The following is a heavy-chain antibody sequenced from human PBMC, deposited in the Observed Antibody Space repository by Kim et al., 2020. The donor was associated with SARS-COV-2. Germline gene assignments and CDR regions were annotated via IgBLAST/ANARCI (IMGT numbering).Heavy chain of an antibody. D-gene: IGHD5-12*01. CDR3: ASGNSGSFEY. Sequence: IHYADSVKGRFTISRDNVQNSLYLQMNSLRVEDTAVYYCASGNSGSFEYWGQGTLVTVSS. V-gene: IGHV3-48*01. CDR2: I. J-gene: IGHJ4*02.